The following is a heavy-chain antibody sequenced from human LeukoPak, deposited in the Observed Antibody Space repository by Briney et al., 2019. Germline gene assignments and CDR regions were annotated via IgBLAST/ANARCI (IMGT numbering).Heavy chain of an antibody. D-gene: IGHD1-26*01. CDR2: IYPGDSET. J-gene: IGHJ3*02. CDR3: ARPGMEGATTDAFDI. V-gene: IGHV5-51*01. Sequence: GESLKISCKGSGYSFTTYWIAWVRQMPGKGLEWMGIIYPGDSETRYSPSFQGQVTLSADKSISTAYLQWSSLKASDTAMYYCARPGMEGATTDAFDIWGQGTMVTVSS. CDR1: GYSFTTYW.